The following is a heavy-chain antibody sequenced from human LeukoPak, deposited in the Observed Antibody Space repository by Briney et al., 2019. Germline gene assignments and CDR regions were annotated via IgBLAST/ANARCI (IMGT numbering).Heavy chain of an antibody. J-gene: IGHJ4*02. CDR2: ISGSGGST. Sequence: GGSLRLSCAASGFTFSSYAMSWVRQAPGKGLEWVSGISGSGGSTYYADSVKGRFTISRDNSKNTLYLQMGSLRAEDTAVYYCAKDPNPREYQLLYGYWGQGTLVTVSS. D-gene: IGHD2-2*02. CDR3: AKDPNPREYQLLYGY. CDR1: GFTFSSYA. V-gene: IGHV3-23*01.